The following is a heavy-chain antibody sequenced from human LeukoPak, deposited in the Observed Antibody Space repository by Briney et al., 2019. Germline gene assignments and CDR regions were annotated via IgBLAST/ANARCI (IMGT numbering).Heavy chain of an antibody. V-gene: IGHV4-34*01. Sequence: QSSETLSLTCAVYGGSFSGYYWSWIRQPPGKGLEWIGEINHSGSTNYNPSLKSRVTISVDTSKNQFSLKLSSVTAADTAVYYCARRLLWFGASSDWGQGTLVTVSS. CDR3: ARRLLWFGASSD. J-gene: IGHJ1*01. D-gene: IGHD3-10*01. CDR1: GGSFSGYY. CDR2: INHSGST.